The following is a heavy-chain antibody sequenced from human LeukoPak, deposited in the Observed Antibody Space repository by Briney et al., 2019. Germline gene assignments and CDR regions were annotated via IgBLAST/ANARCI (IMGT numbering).Heavy chain of an antibody. Sequence: GGCLRLSWSASGFTLSSYAMQWVRQAPGRVVEYVSAISSNGGSTYYADTVKGRINISRNKAKNTLYLRICSLRAEDTAVYYCVKDAYEGRRGGNFDYWGPGTLVTVSS. D-gene: IGHD3-16*01. CDR3: VKDAYEGRRGGNFDY. V-gene: IGHV3-64D*06. J-gene: IGHJ4*02. CDR2: ISSNGGST. CDR1: GFTLSSYA.